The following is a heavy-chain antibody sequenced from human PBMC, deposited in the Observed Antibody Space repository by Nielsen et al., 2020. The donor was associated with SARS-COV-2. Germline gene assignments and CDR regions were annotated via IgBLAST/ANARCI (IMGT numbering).Heavy chain of an antibody. D-gene: IGHD3-9*01. J-gene: IGHJ6*02. CDR1: GFTLSSYR. CDR2: ISSSRSPI. V-gene: IGHV3-48*01. Sequence: GGSLRLSSEPSGFTLSSYRMNWVRQAQGKGLEWVSYISSSRSPIYYADSVKGRYTISRDNAKNSLYLQMNGLRSEDTAVYYCARTRNYDILTGYYPNRRYYYYYYGMDVWGQGTTFTVS. CDR3: ARTRNYDILTGYYPNRRYYYYYYGMDV.